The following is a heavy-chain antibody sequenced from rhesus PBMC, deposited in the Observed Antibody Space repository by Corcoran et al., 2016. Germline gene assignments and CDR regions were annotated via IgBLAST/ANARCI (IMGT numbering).Heavy chain of an antibody. CDR1: GFTFRDYY. D-gene: IGHD6-13*01. CDR3: SRDSWSYFDY. V-gene: IGHV3S22*01. Sequence: EVQLVESGGGLVQPGGSLRLSWAASGFTFRDYYMSWVRQAPGKGPGGVGVIRNKAHGGTAAYAASVKGRFTISRDDSKSIASLQMNSLKTEDTAVYYCSRDSWSYFDYWGQGVLVTVSS. CDR2: IRNKAHGGTA. J-gene: IGHJ4*01.